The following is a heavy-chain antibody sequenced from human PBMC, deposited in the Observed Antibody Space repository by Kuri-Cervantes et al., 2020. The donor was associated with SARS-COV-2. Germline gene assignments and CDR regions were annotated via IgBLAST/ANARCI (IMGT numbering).Heavy chain of an antibody. V-gene: IGHV3-21*01. CDR2: ISSSDSYI. Sequence: GGSLRLSCEASGFSLDAYAMHWVRLAPGKGLEWVSSISSSDSYIYYADSVKGRFTISRDNAKNSLYLQMNSLRAEDTAVYYCARSLLYCCGDCYKYGMDVWGQGTTVTVSS. D-gene: IGHD2-21*02. J-gene: IGHJ6*02. CDR1: GFSLDAYA. CDR3: ARSLLYCCGDCYKYGMDV.